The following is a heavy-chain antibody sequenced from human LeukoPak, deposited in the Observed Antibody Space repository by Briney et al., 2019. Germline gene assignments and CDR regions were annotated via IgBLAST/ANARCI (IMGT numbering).Heavy chain of an antibody. J-gene: IGHJ4*02. CDR3: ARKYYYDSSGYVDY. Sequence: GSLRLSCAASGFTFSSYSMNWIRQPPGKGLEWIGEIYHSGSTNYNPSLKSRVTISVDKSKNQFSLKLSSVTAADTAVYYCARKYYYDSSGYVDYWGQGTLVTVSS. CDR2: IYHSGST. D-gene: IGHD3-22*01. V-gene: IGHV4-34*01. CDR1: GFTFSSYS.